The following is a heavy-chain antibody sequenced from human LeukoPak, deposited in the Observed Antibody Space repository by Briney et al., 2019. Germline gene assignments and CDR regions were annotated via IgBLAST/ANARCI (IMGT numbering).Heavy chain of an antibody. CDR3: ARRSSGTHGMDV. V-gene: IGHV3-33*08. CDR1: GFTFSSYG. Sequence: GGSLRLSCAASGFTFSSYGMHWVRQAPGKGLEWVAVIWSDGSRKEYADSVKGRFTISRDNSKNTLSLQMSSLRGDDTAVYFCARRSSGTHGMDVWARGPRSSSP. CDR2: IWSDGSRK. D-gene: IGHD3-10*01. J-gene: IGHJ6*02.